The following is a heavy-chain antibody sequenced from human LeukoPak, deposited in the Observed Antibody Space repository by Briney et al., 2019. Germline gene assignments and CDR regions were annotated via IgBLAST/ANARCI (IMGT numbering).Heavy chain of an antibody. D-gene: IGHD3-22*01. CDR3: ARVSNSYYTSFAH. J-gene: IGHJ4*02. V-gene: IGHV3-7*01. Sequence: PGGSLRLSCTASEFIFSSYRMTWVRQAPGKGLEWVANIKQDGSEKHYVDSVKGRFTISRDNAKNSLFLQMNSLRAEDTAVYYCARVSNSYYTSFAHWGQGTLVTVSS. CDR2: IKQDGSEK. CDR1: EFIFSSYR.